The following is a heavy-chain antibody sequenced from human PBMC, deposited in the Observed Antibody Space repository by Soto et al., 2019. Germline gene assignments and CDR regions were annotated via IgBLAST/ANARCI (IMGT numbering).Heavy chain of an antibody. CDR1: GGTFSSYA. CDR2: IIPIFGTA. D-gene: IGHD3-16*01. V-gene: IGHV1-69*13. J-gene: IGHJ6*02. CDR3: ATTNRITGYYYYYYGMDV. Sequence: SVKVSCTASGGTFSSYAISWVRQAPGQGLEWMGGIIPIFGTANYAQKFQGRVTITADESTSTAYMELSSLRSEDTAVYYCATTNRITGYYYYYYGMDVWGQGTTVTVSS.